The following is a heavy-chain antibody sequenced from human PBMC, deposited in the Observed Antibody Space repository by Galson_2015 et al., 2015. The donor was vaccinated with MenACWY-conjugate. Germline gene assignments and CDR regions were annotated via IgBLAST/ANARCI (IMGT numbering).Heavy chain of an antibody. CDR1: GFTFNNYW. Sequence: SLRLSCAASGFTFNNYWMSWVRQVPGKGPEWVANIKQDGSEKYYVDSVRGRFTISRDNAKSSLFLQMNSLRAEDTAVYYCARDLGFYCSHNVCYSPYRGQGTLVTVSS. D-gene: IGHD2-15*01. CDR2: IKQDGSEK. J-gene: IGHJ4*02. CDR3: ARDLGFYCSHNVCYSPY. V-gene: IGHV3-7*03.